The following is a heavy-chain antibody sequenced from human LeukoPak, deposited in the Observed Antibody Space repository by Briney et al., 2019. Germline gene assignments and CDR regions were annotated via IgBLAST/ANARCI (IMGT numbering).Heavy chain of an antibody. J-gene: IGHJ4*02. Sequence: ASVKVSCKVSGYTLTELSMHWVRQAPGKGLEGMGGFDPEDGETIYAQKFQGRVTMTEDTSTDTAYMELSSLRSEDTAVYYCATFHSRGSGHHYWGQGTLVTVSS. CDR3: ATFHSRGSGHHY. V-gene: IGHV1-24*01. D-gene: IGHD2-15*01. CDR1: GYTLTELS. CDR2: FDPEDGET.